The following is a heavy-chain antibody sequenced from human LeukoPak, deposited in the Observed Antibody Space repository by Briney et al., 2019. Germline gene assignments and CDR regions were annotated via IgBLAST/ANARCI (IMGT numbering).Heavy chain of an antibody. CDR3: ARDPGIAVACYMDV. J-gene: IGHJ6*03. V-gene: IGHV3-21*01. D-gene: IGHD6-19*01. CDR1: GFTFSSYS. Sequence: PGGSLRLSCAASGFTFSSYSMNWVRQAPGKGLEWVSSISGSNSYIYYADSVKGRFTISRDNAKNPLYLQMNSLRAEDTAVYYCARDPGIAVACYMDVWGKGTTVTISS. CDR2: ISGSNSYI.